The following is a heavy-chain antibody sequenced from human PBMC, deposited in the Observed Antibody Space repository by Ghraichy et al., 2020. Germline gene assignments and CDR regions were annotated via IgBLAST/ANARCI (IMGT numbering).Heavy chain of an antibody. CDR3: VKVRYVVVGTASPNDASDV. V-gene: IGHV3-30*02. Sequence: GGSLRLSCAAFGFAFSRYGMYWVRQAPGKGLEWMAFIKNDGTNSYYEDSVKGRFTISRDNSKNTLYLHMNSLRPEDTAVYYCVKVRYVVVGTASPNDASDVWGQGTLVTVSS. D-gene: IGHD2-21*02. CDR1: GFAFSRYG. J-gene: IGHJ3*01. CDR2: IKNDGTNS.